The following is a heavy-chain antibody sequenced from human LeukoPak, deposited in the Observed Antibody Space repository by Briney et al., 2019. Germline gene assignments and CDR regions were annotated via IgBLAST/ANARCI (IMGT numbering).Heavy chain of an antibody. CDR3: ARAIRSYYFDY. Sequence: SETLSPTCTVSGGSISSYYWSWIRQPPGKGLEWIGYIYYSRSTNYNPSLKSRVTISVDTSKNQFSLKLSSVTAADTAVYYCARAIRSYYFDYWGQGTLVTVSS. V-gene: IGHV4-59*01. CDR2: IYYSRST. J-gene: IGHJ4*02. CDR1: GGSISSYY. D-gene: IGHD4-17*01.